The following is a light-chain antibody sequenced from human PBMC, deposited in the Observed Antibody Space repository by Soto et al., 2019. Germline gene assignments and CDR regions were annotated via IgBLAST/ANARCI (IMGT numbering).Light chain of an antibody. CDR2: GAS. CDR3: QQYRT. J-gene: IGKJ1*01. Sequence: ETVLTQSPGTLSLSPGERATLSCRASQSVSSSYLAWYQQKPGQAPRLLIYGASSRATGVPDRFSGSGSGTDFTLTISRLEPEDLAVYYCQQYRTFGQGTKVEIK. CDR1: QSVSSSY. V-gene: IGKV3-20*01.